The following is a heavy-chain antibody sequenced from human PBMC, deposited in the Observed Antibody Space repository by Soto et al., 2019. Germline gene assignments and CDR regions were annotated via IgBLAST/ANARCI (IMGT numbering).Heavy chain of an antibody. Sequence: SETLSLTCAVSGDSISSSGYYLGWIRQPPGKGLEWIGSINYSGTTYYNPSLKSRVTISVDTSKNQFSLKLSSVTAADTAVYYCARGWLPGRYNWGQGTLVTVSS. CDR3: ARGWLPGRYN. CDR2: INYSGTT. J-gene: IGHJ4*02. CDR1: GDSISSSGYY. D-gene: IGHD5-12*01. V-gene: IGHV4-39*01.